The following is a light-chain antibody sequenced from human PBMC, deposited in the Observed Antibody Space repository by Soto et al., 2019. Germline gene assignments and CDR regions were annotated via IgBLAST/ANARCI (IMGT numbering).Light chain of an antibody. CDR1: SSNIGSNY. V-gene: IGLV1-47*01. J-gene: IGLJ2*01. Sequence: QPVLTQPPSASGTPGQRVTISCSGSSSNIGSNYVYWFQQLPGTAPKLLIYRNNQRPSGVPDRFSGSKSGTSPSLAISGLRSEDEADYYCAAWDDSLSGPVFGGGTKLTVL. CDR3: AAWDDSLSGPV. CDR2: RNN.